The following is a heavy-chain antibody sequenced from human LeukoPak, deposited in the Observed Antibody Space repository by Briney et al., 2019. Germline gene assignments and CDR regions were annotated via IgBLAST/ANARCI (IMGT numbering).Heavy chain of an antibody. D-gene: IGHD6-19*01. CDR2: ISSSSDTI. CDR1: GFTFSTYS. CDR3: ARDLRRGWYYFDF. Sequence: PGGSLRLSCAASGFTFSTYSMNWLRQAPGKGLEWVSYISSSSDTIYYADSVKGRFTISRDNAKNSLYLQMNSLRDQDTAVYYCARDLRRGWYYFDFWGQGTLVTVSS. J-gene: IGHJ4*02. V-gene: IGHV3-48*02.